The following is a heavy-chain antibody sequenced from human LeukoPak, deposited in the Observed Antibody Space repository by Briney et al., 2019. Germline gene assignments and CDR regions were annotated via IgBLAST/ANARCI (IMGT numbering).Heavy chain of an antibody. Sequence: PSETLSLTCTVSGGSISSGGYYWSWIRQHPGKGLEWIGYIYYSGSTYYNPSLKSRVTISVDTSKNQFSLKLSSVTAADTAVYYCARGTAAGTYYYYYCGMDVWGQGTTVTVSS. CDR1: GGSISSGGYY. CDR2: IYYSGST. CDR3: ARGTAAGTYYYYYCGMDV. J-gene: IGHJ6*02. V-gene: IGHV4-31*03. D-gene: IGHD6-13*01.